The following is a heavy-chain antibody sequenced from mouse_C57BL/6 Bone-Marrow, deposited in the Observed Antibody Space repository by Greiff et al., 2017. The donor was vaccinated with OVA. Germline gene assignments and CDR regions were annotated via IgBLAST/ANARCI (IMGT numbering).Heavy chain of an antibody. V-gene: IGHV6-3*01. CDR2: IRLKSDNYAT. CDR3: TGPLIYSYAMDY. Sequence: EVKLMESGGGLVQPGGSMKLSCVASGFTFSNYWMNWVRQSPEKGLEWVAQIRLKSDNYATHYAESVKGRFTISRDDSKSSVYLQMNNLRAEDTGIYYCTGPLIYSYAMDYWGQGTSVTVSS. J-gene: IGHJ4*01. CDR1: GFTFSNYW. D-gene: IGHD2-1*01.